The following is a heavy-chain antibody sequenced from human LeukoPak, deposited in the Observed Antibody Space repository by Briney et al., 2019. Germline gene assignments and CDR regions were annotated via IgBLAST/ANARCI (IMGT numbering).Heavy chain of an antibody. V-gene: IGHV4-4*07. J-gene: IGHJ5*02. CDR1: GGSISSYY. CDR3: ARDLIVVVPTTIHRFDP. D-gene: IGHD2-2*02. Sequence: SETLSLTCTVSGGSISSYYWSWIRQPAGKGLEWIGRIYSTGSTNYNPSLKSRVTISVDTSKNQFSLKLSSVTAADTAVYYCARDLIVVVPTTIHRFDPWGQGTLVTVSS. CDR2: IYSTGST.